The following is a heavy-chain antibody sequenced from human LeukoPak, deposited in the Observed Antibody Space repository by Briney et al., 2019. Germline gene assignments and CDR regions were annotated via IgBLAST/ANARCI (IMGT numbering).Heavy chain of an antibody. J-gene: IGHJ6*02. CDR2: IYYSGRT. Sequence: SETLSLTCTVSGDSIRNYYYSWIRQPPGKGLEWDGYIYYSGRTSYNPSLKSRVTIPVDTSKNQFSLKLSSVTAADTAMYYCAKHFTGPGTYTPYFGMDVWGQGTTVTVSS. D-gene: IGHD3-16*01. CDR1: GDSIRNYY. V-gene: IGHV4-59*08. CDR3: AKHFTGPGTYTPYFGMDV.